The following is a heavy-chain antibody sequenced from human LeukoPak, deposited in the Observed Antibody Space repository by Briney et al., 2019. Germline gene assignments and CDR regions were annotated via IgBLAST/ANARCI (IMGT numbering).Heavy chain of an antibody. J-gene: IGHJ4*02. CDR2: ISGSGGST. CDR1: GFTFSSYA. Sequence: GASLRLSCAASGFTFSSYAMSWVRQAPGKGLEWVSAISGSGGSTYYADSVKGRFTISRDNSKNTLYLQMNSLRAEDTAVYYCARENYYGSGSYCFDYWGQGTLVTVSS. CDR3: ARENYYGSGSYCFDY. D-gene: IGHD3-10*01. V-gene: IGHV3-23*01.